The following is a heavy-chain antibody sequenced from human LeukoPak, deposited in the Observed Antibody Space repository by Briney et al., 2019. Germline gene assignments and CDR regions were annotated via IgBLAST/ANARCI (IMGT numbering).Heavy chain of an antibody. D-gene: IGHD5-12*01. CDR1: RGTFSSYA. V-gene: IGHV1-69*13. CDR2: IIPIFGTA. J-gene: IGHJ4*02. CDR3: AGAHSGYDYSSHY. Sequence: ASVKVSCKASRGTFSSYAISWVRQAPGQGLEWMGGIIPIFGTANYAQKFQGRVTITADESTSTAYMELSSLRSEDTAVYYCAGAHSGYDYSSHYWGQGTLVTVSS.